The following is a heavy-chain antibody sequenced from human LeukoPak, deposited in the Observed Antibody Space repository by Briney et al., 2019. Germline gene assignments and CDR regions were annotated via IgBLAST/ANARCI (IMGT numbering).Heavy chain of an antibody. V-gene: IGHV1-69*05. Sequence: SVTVSCKASGGTFSSYAISWVRQAPGQGLEWMGGIIPIFGTANYAQKFQGRVTITTDESTSTAYMELSSLRSEDTAVYYCATKSDRFLEWKYYYMDVWGKGTTVTVSS. D-gene: IGHD3-3*01. J-gene: IGHJ6*03. CDR3: ATKSDRFLEWKYYYMDV. CDR2: IIPIFGTA. CDR1: GGTFSSYA.